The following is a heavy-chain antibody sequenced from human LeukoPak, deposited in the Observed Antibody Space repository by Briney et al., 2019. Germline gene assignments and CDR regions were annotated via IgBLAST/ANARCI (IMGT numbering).Heavy chain of an antibody. J-gene: IGHJ4*02. Sequence: SVKVSCKASVGTFSSYAISWVRQAPGQGLEWMGRIIPIFGTANYAQKFQGRVTITTDESTSTAYMELSSLRSEDTAVYYCATPRNYDILPRFFYFDYWGQGTLVTVSS. CDR3: ATPRNYDILPRFFYFDY. CDR1: VGTFSSYA. V-gene: IGHV1-69*05. CDR2: IIPIFGTA. D-gene: IGHD3-9*01.